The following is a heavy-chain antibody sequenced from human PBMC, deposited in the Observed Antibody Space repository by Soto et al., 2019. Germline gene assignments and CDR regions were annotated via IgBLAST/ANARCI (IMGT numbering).Heavy chain of an antibody. CDR3: AREGVLSPVGGYYYMDV. D-gene: IGHD1-26*01. CDR2: ISAYNGNT. V-gene: IGHV1-18*01. Sequence: ASVKVSCKASGYTFTSYGISWVRQAPGQGLEWMGWISAYNGNTNYAQKLQGRVTMTTDTSTSTAYMELRSLRSDDTAVYYCAREGVLSPVGGYYYMDVWGKGTTVTVSS. J-gene: IGHJ6*03. CDR1: GYTFTSYG.